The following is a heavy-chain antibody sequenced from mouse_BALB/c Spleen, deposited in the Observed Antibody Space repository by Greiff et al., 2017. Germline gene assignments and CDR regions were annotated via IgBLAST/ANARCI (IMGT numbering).Heavy chain of an antibody. CDR2: IDPANGNT. CDR1: GFNIKDTY. V-gene: IGHV14-3*02. J-gene: IGHJ3*01. CDR3: AIYYGSSSFAY. D-gene: IGHD1-1*01. Sequence: VQLQQSGAELVKPGASVKLSCTASGFNIKDTYMHWVKQRPEQGLEWIGRIDPANGNTKYDPKFQGKATITADTSSNTAYLQLSSLTSEDTAVYYCAIYYGSSSFAYWGQGTLVTVSA.